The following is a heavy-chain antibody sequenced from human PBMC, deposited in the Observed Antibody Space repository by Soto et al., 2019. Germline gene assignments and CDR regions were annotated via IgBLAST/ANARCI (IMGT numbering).Heavy chain of an antibody. J-gene: IGHJ6*02. D-gene: IGHD3-10*01. CDR2: IYNDGTT. CDR3: VRPLPSGQTHARDV. CDR1: GLPVAGSY. V-gene: IGHV3-53*01. Sequence: WGSLRLPCLASGLPVAGSYMAWVRQAPGKGLEWASVIYNDGTTYYSQSVEGLFTISRDTSKNTLYLQMDRLRDEDTAVYYCVRPLPSGQTHARDVWGQGTTVTVSS.